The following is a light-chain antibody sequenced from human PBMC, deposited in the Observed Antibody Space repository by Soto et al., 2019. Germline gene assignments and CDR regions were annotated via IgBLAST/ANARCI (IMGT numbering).Light chain of an antibody. Sequence: QSVLTQPASVSGSPGQSITISCTGTISDVGGYNYVSWYQQFSGKAPTLIIYEVTNRPSGISNRFSGSKSGETASLTISGLRAEDEADYYCSAYRSGSTVVFVGGTKLTVL. V-gene: IGLV2-14*01. CDR1: ISDVGGYNY. J-gene: IGLJ2*01. CDR2: EVT. CDR3: SAYRSGSTVV.